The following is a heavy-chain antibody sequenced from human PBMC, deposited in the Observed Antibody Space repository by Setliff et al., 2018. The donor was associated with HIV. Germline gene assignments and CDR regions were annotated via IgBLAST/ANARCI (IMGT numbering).Heavy chain of an antibody. D-gene: IGHD2-2*01. J-gene: IGHJ4*02. CDR1: GYSISSGYY. Sequence: PSETLSLTCAVSGYSISSGYYWAWIRQSPGKGLDWIGEIDHSGSTDDNPSLKSRVTISVDTSKNQFSLKVSSVSAADTAVYYCARGHPIVPTGLVSFYFDHWGQGTLVTVSS. CDR3: ARGHPIVPTGLVSFYFDH. CDR2: IDHSGST. V-gene: IGHV4-38-2*01.